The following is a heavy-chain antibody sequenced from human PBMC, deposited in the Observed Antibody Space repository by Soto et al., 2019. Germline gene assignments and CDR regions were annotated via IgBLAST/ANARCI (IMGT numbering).Heavy chain of an antibody. V-gene: IGHV4-39*02. D-gene: IGHD6-13*01. Sequence: QLQLQESGPGLVKPSETLSPTCTVSGGSISSSSYYWGWIRQPPGKGLEWIGSIYYSGSTYYNPSLKSRVTISVDTSKNQFSLKLSSVTAADTAVYYCARERWGVSSSWSSGYYYGMDVWGQGTTVTVSS. CDR2: IYYSGST. CDR1: GGSISSSSYY. CDR3: ARERWGVSSSWSSGYYYGMDV. J-gene: IGHJ6*02.